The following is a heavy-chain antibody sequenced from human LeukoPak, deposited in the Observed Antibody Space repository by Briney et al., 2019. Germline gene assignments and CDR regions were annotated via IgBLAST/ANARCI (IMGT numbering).Heavy chain of an antibody. J-gene: IGHJ4*02. V-gene: IGHV1-18*01. CDR2: ISAYNGNT. D-gene: IGHD2-15*01. Sequence: ASVKVSCKASGYTFTSYGISWVRQAPGQGLEWMGWISAYNGNTNYAQKLQGRVTMTRNTSISTAYMELSSLRSEDTAVYYCATYPPGYCSGGSCDEENDYWGQGTLVTVSS. CDR1: GYTFTSYG. CDR3: ATYPPGYCSGGSCDEENDY.